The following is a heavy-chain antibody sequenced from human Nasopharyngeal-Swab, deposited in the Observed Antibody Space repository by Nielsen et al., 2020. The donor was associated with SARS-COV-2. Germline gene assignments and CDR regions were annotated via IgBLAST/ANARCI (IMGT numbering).Heavy chain of an antibody. CDR1: GGSISSYY. V-gene: IGHV4-4*07. CDR2: IYTSGST. Sequence: ESLKISCTVSGGSISSYYWSWIRQPAGKGLEWIGRIYTSGSTNYNPSLKSRVTMSVDTSKNQFSLKLSSVTAADTAVYYWARGVVAGTTGNWFDPWGQGTLVTVSS. D-gene: IGHD2-15*01. J-gene: IGHJ5*02. CDR3: ARGVVAGTTGNWFDP.